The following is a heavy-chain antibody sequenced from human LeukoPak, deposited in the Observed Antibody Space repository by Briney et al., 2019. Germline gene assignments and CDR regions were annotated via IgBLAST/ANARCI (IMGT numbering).Heavy chain of an antibody. Sequence: VAVISYDGSNKYYADSVKGRFTISRDNSKNTLYLQMNSLRAEDTAVYYCARDSSGWYGYWGQGTLVTVSS. CDR3: ARDSSGWYGY. CDR2: ISYDGSNK. V-gene: IGHV3-30-3*01. D-gene: IGHD6-19*01. J-gene: IGHJ4*02.